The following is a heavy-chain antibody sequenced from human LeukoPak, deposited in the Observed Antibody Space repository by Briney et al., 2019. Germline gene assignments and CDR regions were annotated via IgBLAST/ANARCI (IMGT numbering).Heavy chain of an antibody. Sequence: SETLSLTCTVSGGSISSYYWSWIRQPAGKGLEWIGEINHSGSTNYNPSLKSRVTISVDTSKNQFSLKLSSVTAADTAVYYCAAGCSGGSCYGRRVRFDPWGQGTLVTVSS. CDR2: INHSGST. J-gene: IGHJ5*02. D-gene: IGHD2-15*01. CDR1: GGSISSYY. V-gene: IGHV4-34*01. CDR3: AAGCSGGSCYGRRVRFDP.